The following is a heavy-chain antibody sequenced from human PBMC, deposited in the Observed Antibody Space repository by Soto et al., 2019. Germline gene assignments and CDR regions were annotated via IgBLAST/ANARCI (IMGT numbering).Heavy chain of an antibody. V-gene: IGHV4-59*08. J-gene: IGHJ4*02. D-gene: IGHD4-4*01. CDR1: GGSISSYY. CDR3: ARRTDYSNYEYYFDY. Sequence: SETLSLTCTVSGGSISSYYWSWIRQPPGKGLEWIGYIYYSGSTNYNPSLKSRVTISVDTSKNQFSLKLSSVTAADTAVYYCARRTDYSNYEYYFDYWGQGTLVTVSS. CDR2: IYYSGST.